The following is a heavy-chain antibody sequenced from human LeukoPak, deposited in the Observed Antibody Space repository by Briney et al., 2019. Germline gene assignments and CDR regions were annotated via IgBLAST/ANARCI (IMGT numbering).Heavy chain of an antibody. CDR1: GFTFSSYW. V-gene: IGHV3-7*01. CDR2: IKQDGSEK. J-gene: IGHJ4*02. Sequence: PGGSLRLSCAASGFTFSSYWISWVRQAPGQGLEWVANIKQDGSEKYYVDSVKGRFTISRDNAKNSLYLQMNSLRAEDTAVYYCARGGYDFWSGYYIDYYFDYWGQGTLVTVSS. D-gene: IGHD3-3*01. CDR3: ARGGYDFWSGYYIDYYFDY.